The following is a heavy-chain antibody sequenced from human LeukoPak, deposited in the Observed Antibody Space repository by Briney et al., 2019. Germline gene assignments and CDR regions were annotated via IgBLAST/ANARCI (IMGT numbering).Heavy chain of an antibody. V-gene: IGHV3-33*01. Sequence: PGRSLRLSCAASGFTFSSYGMHWVRQAPGKGLEWVAVIWYDGSNKYYADSVKGRFTISSDNSKNTLYLQMNSLRAEDTAVYYCARGEISGSDDAFDIWGQGTMVTVSS. CDR3: ARGEISGSDDAFDI. D-gene: IGHD3-22*01. J-gene: IGHJ3*02. CDR1: GFTFSSYG. CDR2: IWYDGSNK.